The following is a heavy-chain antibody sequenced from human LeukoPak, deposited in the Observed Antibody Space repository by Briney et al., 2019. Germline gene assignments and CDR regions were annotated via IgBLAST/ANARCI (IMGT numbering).Heavy chain of an antibody. CDR1: GYTLTELS. D-gene: IGHD3-22*01. CDR3: ATGPGYYDSSGYYAN. J-gene: IGHJ4*02. CDR2: FDPEDGET. V-gene: IGHV1-24*01. Sequence: ASVKVSCKVSGYTLTELSMHSVRQAPGNGLEGMGGFDPEDGETIYAQKFQGRVTMTEDTSTDTAHMELSSLRSEDTAVYYCATGPGYYDSSGYYANWGQGTLVTVSS.